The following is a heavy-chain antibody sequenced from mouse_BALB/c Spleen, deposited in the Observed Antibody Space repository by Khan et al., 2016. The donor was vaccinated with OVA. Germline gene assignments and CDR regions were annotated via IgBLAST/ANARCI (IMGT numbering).Heavy chain of an antibody. CDR2: ISYSGST. D-gene: IGHD1-1*01. Sequence: EVQLQESGPGLVKPSQSLSLTCTVTGYSITSNYAWSWIRQFPGNKLEWMGHISYSGSTNYNPSLNSRISVTRDTSENQSFLQLNSVTTEDTATYYCARQNYYVYALDYWGQGTSVTVSS. CDR1: GYSITSNYA. CDR3: ARQNYYVYALDY. J-gene: IGHJ4*01. V-gene: IGHV3-2*02.